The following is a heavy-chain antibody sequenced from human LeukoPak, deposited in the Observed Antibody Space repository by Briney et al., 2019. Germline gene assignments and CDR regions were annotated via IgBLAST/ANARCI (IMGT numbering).Heavy chain of an antibody. Sequence: ASVKVSCKASGYTFTSYGISWVRQAPGQGLEWMGWISAYNGKTNYAQKSQGRVTMTTDTSTNTAYMELRSLISDDTAVYYCARDPQHLVGATGGGFEYWGQGTLVTVSS. D-gene: IGHD1-26*01. J-gene: IGHJ4*02. CDR1: GYTFTSYG. CDR3: ARDPQHLVGATGGGFEY. CDR2: ISAYNGKT. V-gene: IGHV1-18*01.